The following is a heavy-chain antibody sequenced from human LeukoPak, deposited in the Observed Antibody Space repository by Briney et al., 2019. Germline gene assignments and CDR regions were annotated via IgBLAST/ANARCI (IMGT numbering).Heavy chain of an antibody. CDR3: ARVGGSGSYQYYYYGMDV. Sequence: SQTLSLTCAISGDSVSSNSAAWNWIRQSPSRGLEWLGRTYYRSKWYSDYAVSVKSRITINPDTSKNQFSLQLNSVTPEDTAVYYCARVGGSGSYQYYYYGMDVWGQGTTVTVSS. CDR1: GDSVSSNSAA. D-gene: IGHD3-10*01. V-gene: IGHV6-1*01. CDR2: TYYRSKWYS. J-gene: IGHJ6*02.